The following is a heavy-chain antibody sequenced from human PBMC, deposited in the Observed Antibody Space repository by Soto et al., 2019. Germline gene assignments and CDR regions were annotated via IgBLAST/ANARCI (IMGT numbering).Heavy chain of an antibody. V-gene: IGHV3-30*18. CDR3: AKDYLGNSNAFDI. Sequence: GGSLRLSCAASGFTFINFGMHWGRQAPGKGLEWVASVSYDGTKKHSADSVKGRFTISRDSSKNTLYLQMSSLRAGDTAVYYCAKDYLGNSNAFDIWGRGTMVTVSS. CDR1: GFTFINFG. CDR2: VSYDGTKK. J-gene: IGHJ3*02. D-gene: IGHD2-2*01.